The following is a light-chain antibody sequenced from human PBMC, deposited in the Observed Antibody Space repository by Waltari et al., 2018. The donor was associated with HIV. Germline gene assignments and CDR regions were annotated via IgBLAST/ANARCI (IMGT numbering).Light chain of an antibody. CDR1: SSDVSGYNY. CDR3: SSYTSSSTQV. Sequence: QSALTQPASVSGSPGQSITISCTGTSSDVSGYNYVSCYQQHPGKAPKLMIYEVTNRPAGVSNRFSGSKSGNTASLTISGLQAEDEADYYCSSYTSSSTQVFGGGTKVTVL. V-gene: IGLV2-14*03. J-gene: IGLJ3*02. CDR2: EVT.